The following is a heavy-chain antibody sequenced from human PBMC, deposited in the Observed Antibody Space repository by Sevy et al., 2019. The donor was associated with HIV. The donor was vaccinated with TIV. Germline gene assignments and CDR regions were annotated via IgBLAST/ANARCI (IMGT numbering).Heavy chain of an antibody. D-gene: IGHD1-26*01. J-gene: IGHJ4*02. Sequence: GGSLRLSCAASGFTFDDYAMHWVRQAPGKGLEWVSGISWNSGSIGYADSVKGRFTISRDNAKNSLNLQMNSLRAEDTALYYCAKDTGPSGSYSEGFDYWGQGTLVTVSS. CDR3: AKDTGPSGSYSEGFDY. CDR2: ISWNSGSI. CDR1: GFTFDDYA. V-gene: IGHV3-9*01.